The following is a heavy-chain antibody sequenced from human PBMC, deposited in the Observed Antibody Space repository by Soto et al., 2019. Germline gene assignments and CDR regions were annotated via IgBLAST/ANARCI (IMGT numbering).Heavy chain of an antibody. CDR1: GGSISSGGYY. J-gene: IGHJ5*02. CDR3: ARGPRAHGDNAWFDA. D-gene: IGHD4-17*01. Sequence: SETLSLTCAVSGGSISSGGYYWSWIRQHPEKGLEWIGYIYYSGSTYYNPSLKSRVTISVDTSKNQFSLKLSSVTAADAAVYRCARGPRAHGDNAWFDAWGQGTLVTVSS. CDR2: IYYSGST. V-gene: IGHV4-31*02.